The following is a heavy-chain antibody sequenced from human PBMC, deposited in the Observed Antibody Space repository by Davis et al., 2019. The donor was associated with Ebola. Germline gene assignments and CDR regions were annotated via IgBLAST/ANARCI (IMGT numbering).Heavy chain of an antibody. CDR3: ARGPDSDLSHFDY. V-gene: IGHV3-74*03. CDR1: GFNFGIYW. J-gene: IGHJ4*02. Sequence: GESLKISCAASGFNFGIYWMHWVRQVPGKGLVWVSRIKNEESSIQYADSAKGRFTISRDNGKNTLYLQMSSLRVEDTAVYYCARGPDSDLSHFDYWGQGTLVTASS. CDR2: IKNEESSI. D-gene: IGHD2-15*01.